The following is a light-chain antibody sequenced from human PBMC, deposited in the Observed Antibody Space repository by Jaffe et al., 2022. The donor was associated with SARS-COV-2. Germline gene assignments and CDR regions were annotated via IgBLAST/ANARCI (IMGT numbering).Light chain of an antibody. CDR3: QQYNTWPQT. J-gene: IGKJ1*01. CDR1: QSVSYN. V-gene: IGKV3-15*01. Sequence: EKVMTQSPATLSVSPGERATLSCRASQSVSYNLAWYQQKPGQAPRLLIYGASTRATGIPARFSGSGSGTEFTLTISSLQSEDFAVYYCQQYNTWPQTFGQGTKVEIK. CDR2: GAS.